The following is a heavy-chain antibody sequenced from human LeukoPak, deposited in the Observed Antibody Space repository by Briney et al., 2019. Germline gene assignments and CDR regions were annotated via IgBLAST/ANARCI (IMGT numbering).Heavy chain of an antibody. J-gene: IGHJ4*02. D-gene: IGHD2-15*01. CDR3: AKDGDCSGGSCYSIRSYFDY. V-gene: IGHV3-21*01. Sequence: GGSLRLSCAASGFTFSSYSMNWVRQAPGKGLEWVSSISSSSSYIYYADSVKGRFTISRDNAKNSLYLQMNSLRAEDTAVYYCAKDGDCSGGSCYSIRSYFDYWGQGTLVTVSS. CDR1: GFTFSSYS. CDR2: ISSSSSYI.